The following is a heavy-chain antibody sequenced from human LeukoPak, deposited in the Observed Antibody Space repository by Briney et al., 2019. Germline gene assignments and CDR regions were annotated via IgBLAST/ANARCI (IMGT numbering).Heavy chain of an antibody. CDR1: GYTFTSYY. Sequence: ASVKVSCKASGYTFTSYYMHWVRQAPGEGLEWMGIINPSGGSTSYAQKFQGRVTMTRDTSTSTVYMELSSLRSEDTAVYYCARPTYYYDSSGYYDYWGQGTLVTVSS. V-gene: IGHV1-46*01. CDR3: ARPTYYYDSSGYYDY. CDR2: INPSGGST. J-gene: IGHJ4*02. D-gene: IGHD3-22*01.